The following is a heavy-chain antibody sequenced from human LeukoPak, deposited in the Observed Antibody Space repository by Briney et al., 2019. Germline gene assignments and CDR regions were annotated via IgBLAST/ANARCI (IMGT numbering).Heavy chain of an antibody. CDR2: ISSSGSNI. Sequence: GGSLRLSCAASGFTFSSYEMNWVRQAPGKGREWVSHISSSGSNIYYTDSVTARFPLSRDHSKNSLYLQMNSLRAEDTAIYYCARTVARIGYWGQGTLVTVSS. J-gene: IGHJ4*02. V-gene: IGHV3-48*03. CDR3: ARTVARIGY. CDR1: GFTFSSYE. D-gene: IGHD4-23*01.